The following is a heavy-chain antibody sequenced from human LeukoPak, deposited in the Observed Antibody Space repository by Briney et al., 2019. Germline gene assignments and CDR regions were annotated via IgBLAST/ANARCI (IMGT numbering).Heavy chain of an antibody. J-gene: IGHJ3*02. D-gene: IGHD2-2*01. CDR3: ASLPAATGSHAFDI. CDR2: INPSGGST. CDR1: GYTFTTYY. V-gene: IGHV1-46*01. Sequence: ASVKASCKASGYTFTTYYIHWVRQAPGQGLEWMGIINPSGGSTSYAQKFQGGVTMTRDTSTSTVYMELSGLRSEDTALYYCASLPAATGSHAFDIWGQGTMVTVSS.